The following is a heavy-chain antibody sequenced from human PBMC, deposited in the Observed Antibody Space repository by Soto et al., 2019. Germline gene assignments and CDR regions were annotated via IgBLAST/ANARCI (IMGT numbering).Heavy chain of an antibody. D-gene: IGHD3-9*01. CDR1: RYTFTSYG. V-gene: IGHV1-18*01. CDR3: AREYNILTGTYGMDV. CDR2: ISAYNGNT. Sequence: ASVKVSCKASRYTFTSYGISWVRQAPGQGLEWMGWISAYNGNTNYAQKLQGRVTMTTDTSTSTAYMELRSLRSDDTAVYYCAREYNILTGTYGMDVWGQGTTVTVSS. J-gene: IGHJ6*02.